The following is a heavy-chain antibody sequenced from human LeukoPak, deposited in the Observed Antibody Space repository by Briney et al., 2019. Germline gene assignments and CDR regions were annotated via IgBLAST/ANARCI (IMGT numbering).Heavy chain of an antibody. CDR2: INPNSGNT. CDR1: GYTFTSYD. Sequence: GASVKVSCKASGYTFTSYDINCVRQATGQGLEWMGWINPNSGNTGYAQKFQGRVTITRNTSISTDYMELSSLRSEATAVYYCARHLGHFDYWGQGALVTVSS. CDR3: ARHLGHFDY. V-gene: IGHV1-8*01. J-gene: IGHJ4*02.